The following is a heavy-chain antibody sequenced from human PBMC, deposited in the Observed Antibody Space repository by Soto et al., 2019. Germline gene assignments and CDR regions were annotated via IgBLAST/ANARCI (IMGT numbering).Heavy chain of an antibody. CDR1: GFTFDDYA. J-gene: IGHJ4*02. CDR2: ISWNSGNI. Sequence: DVQLEESGGALVQPGRSLRLSCAASGFTFDDYAMYWVRQVLGKGLEWVSSISWNSGNIGYADSVKGRFTTSRDNAENSLCLQMSSLRPEDTSLYYCVRSKGGYSYGTPFDYWGQGTLVTVSS. CDR3: VRSKGGYSYGTPFDY. V-gene: IGHV3-9*01. D-gene: IGHD5-18*01.